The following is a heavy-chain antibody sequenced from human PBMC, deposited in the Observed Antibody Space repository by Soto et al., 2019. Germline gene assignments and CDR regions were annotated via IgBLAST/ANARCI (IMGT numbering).Heavy chain of an antibody. CDR3: AKTADRFVVVTATWFDP. CDR2: INPSGGST. J-gene: IGHJ5*02. CDR1: GYTFTSYY. V-gene: IGHV1-46*01. D-gene: IGHD2-21*02. Sequence: ASVKVSCKASGYTFTSYYMHWVRQAPGQGLEWMGIINPSGGSTSYAQKFQGRVTMTRDTSTSTVYMELNSLRAEDTALYYCAKTADRFVVVTATWFDPWGQGTLVTVS.